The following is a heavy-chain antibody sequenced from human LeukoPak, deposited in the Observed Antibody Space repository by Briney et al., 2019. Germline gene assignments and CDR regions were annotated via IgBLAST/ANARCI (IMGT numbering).Heavy chain of an antibody. J-gene: IGHJ3*02. CDR3: AREGNSGWRDDGFDI. CDR1: GFTFSSYG. Sequence: GGSLRLSCAASGFTFSSYGMHWVRQAPGKGLEWVAVIWYDGSYKYYADSVKGRFTISRDNSENTLFLQMNSLRAEDTAVYYCAREGNSGWRDDGFDIWGQGTMVTVSS. CDR2: IWYDGSYK. V-gene: IGHV3-33*01. D-gene: IGHD6-19*01.